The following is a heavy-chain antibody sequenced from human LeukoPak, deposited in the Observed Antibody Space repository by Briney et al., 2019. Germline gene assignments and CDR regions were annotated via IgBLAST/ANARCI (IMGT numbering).Heavy chain of an antibody. CDR3: ARGDYGSGSPYYYYYMDV. Sequence: GGSLRLSCAASGFTVSNNYMTWVRQAPGKGLEWLSVIYSGGSTYYADSVKGRFTISRDNSKNTLFLQMNSLRAEDTAVYYCARGDYGSGSPYYYYYMDVWGKGTTVTISS. D-gene: IGHD3-10*01. CDR2: IYSGGST. CDR1: GFTVSNNY. V-gene: IGHV3-53*01. J-gene: IGHJ6*03.